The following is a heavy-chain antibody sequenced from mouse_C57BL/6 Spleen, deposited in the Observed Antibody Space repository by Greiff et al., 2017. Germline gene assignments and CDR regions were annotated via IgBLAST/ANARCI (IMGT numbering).Heavy chain of an antibody. V-gene: IGHV1-82*01. D-gene: IGHD1-1*01. CDR3: ARRSRGDWYFDV. CDR2: IYPGDGDT. J-gene: IGHJ1*03. CDR1: GYAFSSSW. Sequence: VKLMESGPELVKPGASVKISCKASGYAFSSSWMNWVKQRPGKGLEWIGRIYPGDGDTNYTGKFKGKATLTADKSSSTAYMQLSSLTSEDSAVYFCARRSRGDWYFDVWGTGTTVTVSS.